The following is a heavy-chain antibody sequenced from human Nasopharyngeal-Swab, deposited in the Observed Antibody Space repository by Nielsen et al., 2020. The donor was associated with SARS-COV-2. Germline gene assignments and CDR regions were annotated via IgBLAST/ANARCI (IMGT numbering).Heavy chain of an antibody. CDR3: ARDVWVGIRSPGTRGMDV. CDR1: GYTFTGHY. CDR2: IDPNSGVT. V-gene: IGHV1-2*06. D-gene: IGHD6-13*01. Sequence: ASVKVSCKASGYTFTGHYIHWVRQAPGQGLEWMGRIDPNSGVTKYAQRFQGRVTVTGDTSISTANMELSSLGSDDTAIYYCARDVWVGIRSPGTRGMDVWGQGTTVTVSS. J-gene: IGHJ6*02.